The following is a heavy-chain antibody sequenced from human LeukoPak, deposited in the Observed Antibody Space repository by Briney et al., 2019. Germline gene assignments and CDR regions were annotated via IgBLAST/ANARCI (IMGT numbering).Heavy chain of an antibody. CDR3: ARGLGAFDI. CDR2: ISGSGGST. CDR1: GFTFSSYA. Sequence: GGSLRLSCAASGFTFSSYAMSWVRQAPGKGLEWVSAISGSGGSTYYADSVKGRFTISRDNAKNSLYLQMNSLRAEDTAVYYWARGLGAFDIWGQGKTVTVSS. V-gene: IGHV3-23*01. D-gene: IGHD1-26*01. J-gene: IGHJ3*02.